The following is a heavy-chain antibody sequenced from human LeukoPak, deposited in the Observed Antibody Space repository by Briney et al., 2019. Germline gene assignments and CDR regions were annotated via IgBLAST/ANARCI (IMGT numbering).Heavy chain of an antibody. J-gene: IGHJ6*02. CDR2: INHSGST. CDR3: ARGSVRQWPPSDQYYGMDV. D-gene: IGHD6-19*01. V-gene: IGHV4-34*01. Sequence: SETLSLTCAVYGGSFSGYFWSWIRQSPGKGLEWIGEINHSGSTNYNPSLKSRVTISVDRSKNEFSLKLSSVTAADTAVYYCARGSVRQWPPSDQYYGMDVWGQGTTVTVSS. CDR1: GGSFSGYF.